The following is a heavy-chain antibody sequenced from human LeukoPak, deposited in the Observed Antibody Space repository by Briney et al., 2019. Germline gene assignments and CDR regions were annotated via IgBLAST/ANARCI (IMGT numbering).Heavy chain of an antibody. J-gene: IGHJ3*02. CDR3: AIGDRGVMKGAFDI. V-gene: IGHV1-69*04. Sequence: ASVKVSCKASGGTFSSYAISWVRQAPGQGLEWMGRIIPIFGIANYAQKFQGRVTITADKSTSTAYMELSSLRSEDTAVYYCAIGDRGVMKGAFDIWGQGTMVTVSS. CDR2: IIPIFGIA. CDR1: GGTFSSYA. D-gene: IGHD2-21*02.